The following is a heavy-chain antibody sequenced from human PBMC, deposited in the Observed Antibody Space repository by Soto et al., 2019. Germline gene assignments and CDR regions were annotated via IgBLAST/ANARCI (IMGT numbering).Heavy chain of an antibody. V-gene: IGHV4-4*02. D-gene: IGHD6-19*01. Sequence: QVQLQESGPGLVKPSGTLSLTCAVSGGSMSSSNWWSWVRQPPGKGLEWIGEIYHSGSTNYNPSLKSRVTISVDKSKNQFSLKLSSVTAADTAVYYCASGMAVAGTSDAFDIWGQGTMVTVSS. CDR1: GGSMSSSNW. J-gene: IGHJ3*02. CDR3: ASGMAVAGTSDAFDI. CDR2: IYHSGST.